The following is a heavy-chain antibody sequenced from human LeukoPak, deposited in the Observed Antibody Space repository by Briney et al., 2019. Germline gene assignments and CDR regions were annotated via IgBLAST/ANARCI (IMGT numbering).Heavy chain of an antibody. CDR2: VSAYNGNT. J-gene: IGHJ4*02. CDR1: GYTFTSYG. Sequence: ASVKVSCKASGYTFTSYGISWVRQAPGQGLEWMGLVSAYNGNTNYAQKLQGRVTMTTDTSTSTAYMELRSLRSDGTAVYYCARSVRSGGWWVDYFDYWGQETLVTVSS. D-gene: IGHD6-13*01. V-gene: IGHV1-18*04. CDR3: ARSVRSGGWWVDYFDY.